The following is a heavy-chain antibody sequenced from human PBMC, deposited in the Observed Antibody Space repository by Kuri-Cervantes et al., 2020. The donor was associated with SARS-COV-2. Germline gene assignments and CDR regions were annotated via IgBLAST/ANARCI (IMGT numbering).Heavy chain of an antibody. J-gene: IGHJ4*02. Sequence: GGSLRLSCAASGFTFSSYGMHWVRQAPGKGLEWVAVISYDGSNKYYADSVKGRFTISRDNSKNTLYLQMNSLRAEDTAVYYCARDYYDSSGYYYPPAFDYWGQGTLVTVSS. D-gene: IGHD3-22*01. CDR3: ARDYYDSSGYYYPPAFDY. CDR1: GFTFSSYG. V-gene: IGHV3-30*03. CDR2: ISYDGSNK.